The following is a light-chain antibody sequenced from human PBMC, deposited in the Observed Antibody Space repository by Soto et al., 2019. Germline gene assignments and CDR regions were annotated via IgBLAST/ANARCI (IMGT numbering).Light chain of an antibody. J-gene: IGLJ2*01. CDR3: CSYAGSSPV. CDR1: SSDVGSYNL. Sequence: QSVLTQPASVSGSPGQSITISCTGTSSDVGSYNLVSWYQQHPGKAPKLMIYEGSKRPSGVSNRFSGSKSGNTASLTISWLQAEDEADYYCCSYAGSSPVFGGGTKLTVL. V-gene: IGLV2-23*01. CDR2: EGS.